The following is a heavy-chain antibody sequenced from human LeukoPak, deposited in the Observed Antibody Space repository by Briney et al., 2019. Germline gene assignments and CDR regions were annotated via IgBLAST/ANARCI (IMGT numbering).Heavy chain of an antibody. V-gene: IGHV4-39*01. CDR3: ARQGVGEYTIFGVVTMRERFDF. CDR2: IYYSGST. D-gene: IGHD3-3*01. Sequence: SETLSLTCTVSGGSISSSSYYWGWIRQPPGKGLEWIGTIYYSGSTYYNPSLKSRVTISVDTSKNQFSLKLSSVTAADTAVYYCARQGVGEYTIFGVVTMRERFDFWGQGTLVTVSS. CDR1: GGSISSSSYY. J-gene: IGHJ4*02.